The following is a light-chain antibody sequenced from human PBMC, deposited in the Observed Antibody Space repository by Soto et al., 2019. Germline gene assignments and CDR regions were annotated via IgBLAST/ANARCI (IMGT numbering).Light chain of an antibody. J-gene: IGKJ5*01. CDR1: QSFSSY. Sequence: EIVLTQSPATLSLSPGERATLSCRASQSFSSYLAWYQQKPGQAPRLLIYDASKRATGIPARFSVRGSGTDFTLTISSLEPEDFAVYYCQQRSNWPPVITFGQGTRLE. CDR2: DAS. CDR3: QQRSNWPPVIT. V-gene: IGKV3-11*01.